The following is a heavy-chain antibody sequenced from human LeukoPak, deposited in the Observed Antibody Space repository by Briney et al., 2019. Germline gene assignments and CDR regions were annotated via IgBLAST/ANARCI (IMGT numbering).Heavy chain of an antibody. CDR1: GYTITGYY. V-gene: IGHV1-2*02. D-gene: IGHD1-1*01. CDR2: INPNSGDT. CDR3: ARDRHWNPGNFDY. Sequence: ASVKVSCKASGYTITGYYIHWVRQAPGQGLEWMGWINPNSGDTNYAQKFQGRVTMTRDTSINTAFMELSRLRSDDTAVYYCARDRHWNPGNFDYWGQGTLVTVSS. J-gene: IGHJ4*02.